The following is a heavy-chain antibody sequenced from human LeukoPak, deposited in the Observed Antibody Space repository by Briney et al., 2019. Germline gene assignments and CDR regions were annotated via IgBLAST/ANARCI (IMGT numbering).Heavy chain of an antibody. D-gene: IGHD1-14*01. Sequence: PGGSLRLSCAASGFTFSNYWMHWVRQAPGKGLVRVSRIKGDGSHTIYADSVKGRFTISRDNAKNTLYLQMKSLRDEDTAVYYCVRDWDHFDFDSWGQGTLVTVSS. J-gene: IGHJ5*01. V-gene: IGHV3-74*01. CDR3: VRDWDHFDFDS. CDR2: IKGDGSHT. CDR1: GFTFSNYW.